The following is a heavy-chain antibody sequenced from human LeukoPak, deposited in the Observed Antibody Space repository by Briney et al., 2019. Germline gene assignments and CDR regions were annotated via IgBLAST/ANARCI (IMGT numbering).Heavy chain of an antibody. CDR3: AKDGYSSSWYDKNWLDP. CDR1: GFTFDDYA. J-gene: IGHJ5*02. Sequence: GRSLRLSCAASGFTFDDYATHWVRQAPGKGLEWVSGISWNSGSIGYADSVKGRFTISRDNAKNSLYLQMNSLRAEDTALYYCAKDGYSSSWYDKNWLDPWGQGTLVTVSS. CDR2: ISWNSGSI. D-gene: IGHD6-13*01. V-gene: IGHV3-9*01.